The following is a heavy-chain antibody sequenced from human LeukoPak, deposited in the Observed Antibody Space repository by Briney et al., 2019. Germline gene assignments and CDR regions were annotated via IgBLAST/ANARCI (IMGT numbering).Heavy chain of an antibody. CDR1: GFTFSSYE. V-gene: IGHV3-48*03. CDR2: ISSSGSTI. CDR3: ARTTVSQTYYFDY. D-gene: IGHD4-11*01. J-gene: IGHJ4*02. Sequence: PGGSLRLSCAASGFTFSSYEMNWVRQAPGKGLEWVSYISSSGSTIYYADSVKGRFTISRDNAKNSLYLQMNSLRAEDTAVYYCARTTVSQTYYFDYWGQETLVTVSS.